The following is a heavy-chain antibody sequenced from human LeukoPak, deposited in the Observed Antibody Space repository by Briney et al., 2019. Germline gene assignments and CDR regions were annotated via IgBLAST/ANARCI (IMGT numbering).Heavy chain of an antibody. V-gene: IGHV1-69*04. CDR2: IIPILGIA. CDR3: AREGGYSGYDPDYLDY. CDR1: GGTFSSYV. D-gene: IGHD5-12*01. Sequence: GASVKVSCKASGGTFSSYVISWVRQAPGQGLEWMGRIIPILGIANYAQKFRGRVTITADKSTSTAYMELSSLRSEDTAVYYCAREGGYSGYDPDYLDYWGQGTLVTVSS. J-gene: IGHJ4*02.